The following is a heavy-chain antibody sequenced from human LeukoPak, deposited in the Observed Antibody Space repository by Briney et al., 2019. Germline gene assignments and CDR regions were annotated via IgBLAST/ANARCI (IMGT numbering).Heavy chain of an antibody. CDR2: IWYDGSNK. CDR1: GFTFSSYG. CDR3: AKGRGPAAVDY. Sequence: PGRSLRLSCAASGFTFSSYGMHWVRQAPGKGLEWVAVIWYDGSNKYCADSVKGRFTISRDNSKNTLYLQMNSLRAEDTAVYYCAKGRGPAAVDYWGQGTLVTVSS. V-gene: IGHV3-33*06. D-gene: IGHD2-2*01. J-gene: IGHJ4*02.